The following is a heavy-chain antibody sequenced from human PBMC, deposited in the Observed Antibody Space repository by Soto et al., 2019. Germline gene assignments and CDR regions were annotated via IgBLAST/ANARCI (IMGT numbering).Heavy chain of an antibody. V-gene: IGHV3-21*01. CDR3: ARSPSKGGMDV. CDR1: GFTFSSYS. Sequence: EVQLVESGGGLVKPGGSLRLSCAASGFTFSSYSMNWVRQAPGKGLEWVSSISSSSSYIYYADSVKGRFTISRDNAKNSLYLQMNSLRAEDTDVYSCARSPSKGGMDVWGQGTTVTVSS. J-gene: IGHJ6*02. CDR2: ISSSSSYI.